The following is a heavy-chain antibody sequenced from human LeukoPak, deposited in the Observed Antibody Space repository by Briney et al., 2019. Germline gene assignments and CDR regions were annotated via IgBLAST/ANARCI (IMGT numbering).Heavy chain of an antibody. CDR1: GGSISYYF. Sequence: PSETLSPTCTVSGGSISYYFWSWFRQSPGKGLDWIGNVHYSGTNTYNPSLESRLSMSVDTSKNQFSLTLNSATAADTAVYYCVRQKAVSADFEYWGQGTLATVAS. V-gene: IGHV4-59*08. D-gene: IGHD1-26*01. J-gene: IGHJ4*01. CDR3: VRQKAVSADFEY. CDR2: VHYSGTN.